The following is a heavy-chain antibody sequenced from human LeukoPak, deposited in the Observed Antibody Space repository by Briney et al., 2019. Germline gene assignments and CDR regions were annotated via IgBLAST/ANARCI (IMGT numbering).Heavy chain of an antibody. D-gene: IGHD3-22*01. CDR3: ARRYYYDSSGYYYFFDY. V-gene: IGHV4-39*01. CDR1: GGSISSNGYY. CDR2: IYYSGSM. Sequence: PSETLSLTCTVSGGSISSNGYYWGWIRQPPGKGLEWIGSIYYSGSMYYNPSLKSRVTISVDTSKNQFSLKLSSVTAADTAIYYCARRYYYDSSGYYYFFDYWGQGTLVTVSS. J-gene: IGHJ4*02.